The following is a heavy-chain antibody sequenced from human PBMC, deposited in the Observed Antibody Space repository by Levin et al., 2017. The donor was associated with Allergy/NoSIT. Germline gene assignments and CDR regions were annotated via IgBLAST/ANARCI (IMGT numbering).Heavy chain of an antibody. CDR2: ISGSGGST. D-gene: IGHD3-22*01. V-gene: IGHV3-23*01. CDR1: GFTFSSYA. CDR3: AKAAPNHYYDSYGNSPSAFDI. J-gene: IGHJ3*02. Sequence: GGSLRLSCAASGFTFSSYAMSWVRQAPGKGLEWVSAISGSGGSTYYADSVKGRFTISRDNSKNTLYLQMNSLRAEDTAVYYCAKAAPNHYYDSYGNSPSAFDIWGQGTMVTVSS.